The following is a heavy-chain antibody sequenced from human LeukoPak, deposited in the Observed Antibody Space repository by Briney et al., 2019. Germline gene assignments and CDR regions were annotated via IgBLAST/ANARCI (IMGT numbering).Heavy chain of an antibody. V-gene: IGHV3-21*04. Sequence: PGGSLRLSCAASGFTFSGYSMNWVRQAPGKGLEWVSSISSSSSYIYYADSVKGRFTISRDNAKNSLYLQMNSLRAEDTAVYYCAKGRSLLWFGELLSDFDYWGQGTLVTVSS. CDR3: AKGRSLLWFGELLSDFDY. CDR2: ISSSSSYI. D-gene: IGHD3-10*01. CDR1: GFTFSGYS. J-gene: IGHJ4*02.